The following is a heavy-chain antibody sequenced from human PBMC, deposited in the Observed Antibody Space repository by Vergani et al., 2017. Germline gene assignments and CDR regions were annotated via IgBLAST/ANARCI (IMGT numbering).Heavy chain of an antibody. J-gene: IGHJ5*01. D-gene: IGHD3-10*01. CDR1: GYSISRGFY. V-gene: IGHV4-38-2*02. Sequence: QIQLQESGPGLVKPSETLSLTCSVSGYSISRGFYWAWIRQTPEKGLEWIGGMFHTGEASNSPSLQSRVAFSMEPSQNQFSLQLTSVTAADTAVYFCGVIMVRSPRPDNWFDSWGRGTLVTVSA. CDR2: MFHTGEA. CDR3: GVIMVRSPRPDNWFDS.